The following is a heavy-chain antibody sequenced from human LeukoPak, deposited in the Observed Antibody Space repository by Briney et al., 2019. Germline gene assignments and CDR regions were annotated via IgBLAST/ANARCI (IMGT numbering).Heavy chain of an antibody. CDR1: GYTLTELS. Sequence: ASVKVSCKVSGYTLTELSMHWVRQAPGKGLEWMGGFDPEDGETIYAQKFQGRVTMTEDTSTDTAYMELSSLRSEDTAVYYCATAPYSYGYVTLVYWGQGTLVTVSS. CDR2: FDPEDGET. CDR3: ATAPYSYGYVTLVY. D-gene: IGHD5-18*01. V-gene: IGHV1-24*01. J-gene: IGHJ4*02.